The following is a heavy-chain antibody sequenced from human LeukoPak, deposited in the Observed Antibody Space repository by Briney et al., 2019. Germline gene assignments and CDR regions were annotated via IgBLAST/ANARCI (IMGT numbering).Heavy chain of an antibody. CDR1: GGSISSYY. J-gene: IGHJ4*02. CDR2: IYSSGSTSGST. D-gene: IGHD6-19*01. CDR3: AGGGHGSGWYG. V-gene: IGHV4-4*07. Sequence: PSETLSLTCTVSGGSISSYYWSWIRQPPGKGLEWIGRIYSSGSTSGSTNYNPSLKSRVTMSLDTSKNQFSLKLSSVTAADTAVYYCAGGGHGSGWYGWGQGTLVTVSS.